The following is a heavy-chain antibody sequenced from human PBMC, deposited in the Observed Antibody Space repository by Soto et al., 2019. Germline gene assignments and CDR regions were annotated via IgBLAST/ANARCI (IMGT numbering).Heavy chain of an antibody. D-gene: IGHD6-13*01. CDR2: INHSGST. CDR1: GGSFSGYY. CDR3: ARGGLYIAAADLYYYGMDV. J-gene: IGHJ6*02. Sequence: SETLSLTCAVYGGSFSGYYWSWIRQPPGKGLEWIGEINHSGSTNYNPSLKSRVTISVDTSKNQFSLKLSSVTAADTAVYYCARGGLYIAAADLYYYGMDVWGQGTTVT. V-gene: IGHV4-34*01.